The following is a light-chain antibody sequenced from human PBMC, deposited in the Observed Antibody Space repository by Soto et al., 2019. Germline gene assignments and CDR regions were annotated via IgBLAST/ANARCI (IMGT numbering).Light chain of an antibody. V-gene: IGKV1-5*01. J-gene: IGKJ1*01. CDR1: QSISSW. CDR2: DAS. CDR3: QQYENYWS. Sequence: DIQMTQSPSTLSATAGDRVTITCRASQSISSWLAWYQHKPGKAPKLLIYDASNLDSGVPSRFSGSRSGTDFSLTISTLQPDDCATYYCQQYENYWSFGQGTMVEIK.